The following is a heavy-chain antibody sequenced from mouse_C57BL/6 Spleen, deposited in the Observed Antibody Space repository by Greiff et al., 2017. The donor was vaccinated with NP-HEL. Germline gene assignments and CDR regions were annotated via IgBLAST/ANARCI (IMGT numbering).Heavy chain of an antibody. Sequence: EVMLVESGGGLVKPGGSLKLSCAASGFTFSDYGMHWVRQAPEKGLEWVAYISSGSSTIYYADTVKGRFTISRDNAKNTLFLQMTSLRSEDTAMYYCVRPGDYYAMDYWGQGTSVTVSS. D-gene: IGHD3-3*01. CDR3: VRPGDYYAMDY. CDR2: ISSGSSTI. V-gene: IGHV5-17*01. CDR1: GFTFSDYG. J-gene: IGHJ4*01.